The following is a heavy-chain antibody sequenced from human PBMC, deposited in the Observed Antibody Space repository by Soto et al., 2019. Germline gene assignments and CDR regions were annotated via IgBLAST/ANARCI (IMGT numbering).Heavy chain of an antibody. Sequence: VGSLRLSCAASGFIFSDYYMSWIRQAPGKGLEWVSYIRNSGSSTYYADSVKGRFTISRDNAKNSLYLQMNSLRAEDTAVYYCARDFDYDSSGHYYDYWGQGTLVTVSS. CDR3: ARDFDYDSSGHYYDY. CDR2: IRNSGSST. D-gene: IGHD3-22*01. V-gene: IGHV3-11*01. J-gene: IGHJ4*02. CDR1: GFIFSDYY.